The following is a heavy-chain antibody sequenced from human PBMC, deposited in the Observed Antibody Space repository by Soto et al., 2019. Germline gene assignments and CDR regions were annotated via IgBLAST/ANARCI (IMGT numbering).Heavy chain of an antibody. J-gene: IGHJ6*02. D-gene: IGHD6-6*01. CDR1: GFTFSSYG. V-gene: IGHV3-33*01. CDR3: ARVGVEYSSSPDYYYYGMDV. CDR2: IWYDGSNK. Sequence: LRLSCAASGFTFSSYGMHWVRQAPGKGLEWVAVIWYDGSNKYYADSVKGRFTISRDNSKNTLYLQMNSLRAEDTAVYYCARVGVEYSSSPDYYYYGMDVWGQGTTVTVSS.